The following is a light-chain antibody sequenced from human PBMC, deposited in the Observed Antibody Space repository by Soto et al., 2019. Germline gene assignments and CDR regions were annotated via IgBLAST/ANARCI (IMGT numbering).Light chain of an antibody. Sequence: VLKISADALSLPTGERATLSCRASQSISSYLAWYQQKPGQAPRLLIYDASSRATGIPARFSGSGSGTDFTLTISSLEPEDFAVYHCQRLTAWPLQWTFGQGTKVDIK. V-gene: IGKV3-11*01. CDR2: DAS. J-gene: IGKJ1*01. CDR1: QSISSY. CDR3: QRLTAWPLQWT.